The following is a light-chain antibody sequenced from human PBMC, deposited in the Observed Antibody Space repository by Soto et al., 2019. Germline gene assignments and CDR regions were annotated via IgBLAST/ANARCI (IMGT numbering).Light chain of an antibody. J-gene: IGLJ2*01. Sequence: QPVLTQPASVSGSPGQSITISCTGTSSDVGGYNYVSWYQQHPGKAPKLMIYDVSNRPSGVSNRFSASKSGNTASLTISGLQAEDEADYYCSSSTRSSTLVVFGGGTKVTVL. CDR2: DVS. CDR1: SSDVGGYNY. CDR3: SSSTRSSTLVV. V-gene: IGLV2-14*03.